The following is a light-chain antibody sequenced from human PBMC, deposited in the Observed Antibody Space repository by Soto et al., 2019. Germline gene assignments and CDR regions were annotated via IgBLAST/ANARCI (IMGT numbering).Light chain of an antibody. V-gene: IGKV3-15*01. Sequence: EIVMTQSPGTLSLSPGERATLSCRASQSVSSNLAWYQQKPGQAPGLLIYGASTRATGIPARFSGSGSGTEFTLTISSLQSEDFAVYYCQQYNNWPPWTFGQGTKVDI. CDR3: QQYNNWPPWT. J-gene: IGKJ1*01. CDR1: QSVSSN. CDR2: GAS.